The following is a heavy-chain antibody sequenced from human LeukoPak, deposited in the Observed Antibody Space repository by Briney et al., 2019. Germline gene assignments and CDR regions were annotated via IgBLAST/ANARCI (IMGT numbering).Heavy chain of an antibody. V-gene: IGHV3-7*05. CDR1: GFTFSSYW. J-gene: IGHJ4*02. Sequence: GGSLRLSCAASGFTFSSYWMSWVRQAPGKGLEWVANIKEGGSEKNYVDSVKGRFTISRDNAKNSLYLHMNSLRAEDTAVYYCARTRHGYWGYWGQGTLVTVSS. CDR3: ARTRHGYWGY. CDR2: IKEGGSEK. D-gene: IGHD5-18*01.